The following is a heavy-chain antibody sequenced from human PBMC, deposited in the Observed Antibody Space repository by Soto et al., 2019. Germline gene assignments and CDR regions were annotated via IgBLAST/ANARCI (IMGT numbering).Heavy chain of an antibody. Sequence: RRLSCEASGFTFGDYEMDWVRQAPGKGLDWVAYVSASGGTIFYSDSVKGGFIIYRDNAESSLSLQMNSLRADDTAVYYCTKEKAVGDRGYDGFDVFGQLTMVTASS. V-gene: IGHV3-48*03. D-gene: IGHD5-12*01. CDR1: GFTFGDYE. CDR3: TKEKAVGDRGYDGFDV. J-gene: IGHJ3*01. CDR2: VSASGGTI.